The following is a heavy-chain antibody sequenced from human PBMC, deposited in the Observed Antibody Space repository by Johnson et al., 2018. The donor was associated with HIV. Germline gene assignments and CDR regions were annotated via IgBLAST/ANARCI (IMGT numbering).Heavy chain of an antibody. CDR3: ARDQAIFGVVLASDAFDI. J-gene: IGHJ3*02. V-gene: IGHV3-13*01. Sequence: MLLVESGGGLVQPGGSLRLSCAASGFTFSSYDMHWVRQATGKGLEWVSAIGTAGDTYYPGSVKGRFTISRDNSRNTLYLQMNSLRAEDTAVYYCARDQAIFGVVLASDAFDIWGQGTMVTVSS. CDR2: IGTAGDT. D-gene: IGHD3-3*01. CDR1: GFTFSSYD.